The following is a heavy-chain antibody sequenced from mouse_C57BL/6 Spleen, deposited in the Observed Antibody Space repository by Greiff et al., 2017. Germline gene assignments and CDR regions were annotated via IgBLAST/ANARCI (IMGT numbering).Heavy chain of an antibody. Sequence: EVQGVESGGGLVQPKGSLKLSCAASGFSFNTYAMNWVRQAPGKGLEWVARIRSKSNNYATYYADSVKDRFTISRDDSESMLYLQMNNLKTEDTAMYYCVRHRQLGYAMDYWGQGTSVTVSS. CDR1: GFSFNTYA. CDR3: VRHRQLGYAMDY. D-gene: IGHD4-1*02. CDR2: IRSKSNNYAT. V-gene: IGHV10-1*01. J-gene: IGHJ4*01.